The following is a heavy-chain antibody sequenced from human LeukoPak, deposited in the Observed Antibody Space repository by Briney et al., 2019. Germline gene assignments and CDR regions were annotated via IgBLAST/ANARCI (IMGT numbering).Heavy chain of an antibody. CDR1: GFTFSGYA. J-gene: IGHJ4*02. CDR2: ISDNGGRT. CDR3: ARVYHSSSGRAIDY. D-gene: IGHD6-6*01. Sequence: PGGSLRLSCAASGFTFSGYAMSWVRQAPGKGLEWVSTISDNGGRTYYADSVKGRFTISRDHAKNSLYLQMNSLRAEDTAVYYCARVYHSSSGRAIDYWGQGTLVTVSS. V-gene: IGHV3-23*01.